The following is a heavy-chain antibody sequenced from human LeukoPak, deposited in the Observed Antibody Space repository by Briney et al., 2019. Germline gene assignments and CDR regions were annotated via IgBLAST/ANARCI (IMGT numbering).Heavy chain of an antibody. CDR1: GYTFTSYG. D-gene: IGHD6-19*01. CDR3: ASARHSFRSSGFGGREYYSYGMDV. CDR2: ISAYNGNT. Sequence: ASVKVSCKASGYTFTSYGISWERQAPGQGLEWMGWISAYNGNTNYAQKLQGRVTMTTDTSTSTAYMELRSLRSDDTAVYYCASARHSFRSSGFGGREYYSYGMDVWGQGTTVTVSS. J-gene: IGHJ6*02. V-gene: IGHV1-18*01.